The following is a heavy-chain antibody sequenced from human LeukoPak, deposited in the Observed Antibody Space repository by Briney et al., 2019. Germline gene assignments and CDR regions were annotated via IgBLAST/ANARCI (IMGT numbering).Heavy chain of an antibody. Sequence: PGGSLRLSCAASGFTFSSYWMSWVRQAPGKGLEWVANIKQDGSEKYYVDSEKGRFTISRDNAKNSLYLQMNSLRAEDTAVYYCARVGYDILTGYYYFDYWGQGTLVTVSS. D-gene: IGHD3-9*01. CDR2: IKQDGSEK. CDR3: ARVGYDILTGYYYFDY. CDR1: GFTFSSYW. V-gene: IGHV3-7*01. J-gene: IGHJ4*02.